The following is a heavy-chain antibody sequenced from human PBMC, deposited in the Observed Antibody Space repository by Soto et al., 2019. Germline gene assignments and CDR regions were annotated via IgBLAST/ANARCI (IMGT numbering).Heavy chain of an antibody. CDR2: ISGSGSST. Sequence: PGGSLRLSCAASGFTFSSFAMSWVRQAPGKGLEWVSAISGSGSSTYYADSVKGRFTISRDNSKNTLYLQMNRLRAEDTAVYYCAGVAGYYDYWGQGTLVTVSS. CDR1: GFTFSSFA. D-gene: IGHD6-13*01. J-gene: IGHJ4*02. CDR3: AGVAGYYDY. V-gene: IGHV3-23*01.